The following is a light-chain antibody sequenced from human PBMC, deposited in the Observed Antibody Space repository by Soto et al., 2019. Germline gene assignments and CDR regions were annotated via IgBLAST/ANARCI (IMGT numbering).Light chain of an antibody. J-gene: IGLJ2*01. CDR2: DVS. CDR1: SSGVGGYNY. V-gene: IGLV2-14*03. CDR3: SLYTRSSTGV. Sequence: QSALTQPASVSGSPGQSITISCTGTSSGVGGYNYVSWYQHHPGKAPKLMIYDVSNRPSGVSKRFSGSKSGNTASLTSSGRQAEEEVDYYRSLYTRSSTGVFGGGTKLTVL.